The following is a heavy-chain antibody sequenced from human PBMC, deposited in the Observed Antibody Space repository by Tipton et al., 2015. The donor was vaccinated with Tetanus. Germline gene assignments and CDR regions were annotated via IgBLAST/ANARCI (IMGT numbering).Heavy chain of an antibody. D-gene: IGHD1-26*01. CDR3: TRDTQWELGLVDWFDP. V-gene: IGHV3-49*03. CDR1: GFTFGDYA. J-gene: IGHJ5*02. CDR2: IRSKAYGGTT. Sequence: SLRLSCTASGFTFGDYAMSWFRQAPGKGLEWVGFIRSKAYGGTTEYAASVKGRFTISRDDSKSIAYLQMNSLKTEDTAVYYCTRDTQWELGLVDWFDPWGQGTLVTVSS.